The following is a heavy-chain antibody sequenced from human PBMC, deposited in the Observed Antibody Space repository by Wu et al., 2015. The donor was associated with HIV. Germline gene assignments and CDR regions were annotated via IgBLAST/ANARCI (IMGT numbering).Heavy chain of an antibody. V-gene: IGHV1-18*01. J-gene: IGHJ6*02. CDR3: VRDQQWPPEYYHYYGMDV. CDR2: ISGYNAKT. D-gene: IGHD6-19*01. CDR1: GYTFTSYG. Sequence: LVQSGVEVKKPGASVNVSCKASGYTFTSYGITWVRQAPGQGLEWVGWISGYNAKTNYAQKLQDRVTMTRDTSTSTAYMELRSLKSDDTAVYYCVRDQQWPPEYYHYYGMDVWAKGPRSTVSS.